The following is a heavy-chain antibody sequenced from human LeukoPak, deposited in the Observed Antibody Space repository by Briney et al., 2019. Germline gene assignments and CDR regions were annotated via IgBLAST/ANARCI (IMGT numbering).Heavy chain of an antibody. D-gene: IGHD5-18*01. J-gene: IGHJ4*02. Sequence: ASVKVSCKASGGTFSSYAISWVRQAPGQGLEWMGGIIPIFGTANYAQKFQGRVTITADKSTSTAYMELSSLRSEDTAVYYCASPIGDSYGYSRPFDYWGQGTLVTVSS. V-gene: IGHV1-69*06. CDR3: ASPIGDSYGYSRPFDY. CDR1: GGTFSSYA. CDR2: IIPIFGTA.